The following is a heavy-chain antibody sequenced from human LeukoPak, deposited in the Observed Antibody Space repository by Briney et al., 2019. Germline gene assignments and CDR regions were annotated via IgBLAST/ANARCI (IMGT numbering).Heavy chain of an antibody. Sequence: GGSLRLSCAASGFTFSSYWMSWVRQAPGKGLEWVANIKQDGSEKYYVDSVKGRFTISRDNAKNSLYLQMNSLRAEDTDVYYCARDVDYDSSGYYLNWFDPWGQGTLVTVSS. D-gene: IGHD3-22*01. CDR1: GFTFSSYW. CDR3: ARDVDYDSSGYYLNWFDP. J-gene: IGHJ5*02. CDR2: IKQDGSEK. V-gene: IGHV3-7*01.